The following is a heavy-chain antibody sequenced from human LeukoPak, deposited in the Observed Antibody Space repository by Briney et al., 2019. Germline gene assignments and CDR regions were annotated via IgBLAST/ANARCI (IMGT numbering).Heavy chain of an antibody. V-gene: IGHV4-61*05. D-gene: IGHD6-6*01. Sequence: PSETLSLTCTVSGGSISTSNYYWGWIRQPPGKGLEWIGYIYYSGSTNYNPSLKSRVTISVDKSKNQFSLKLSSVTAADTAVYYCARVPTASSSDYWGQGTLVTVSS. CDR3: ARVPTASSSDY. CDR2: IYYSGST. CDR1: GGSISTSNYY. J-gene: IGHJ4*02.